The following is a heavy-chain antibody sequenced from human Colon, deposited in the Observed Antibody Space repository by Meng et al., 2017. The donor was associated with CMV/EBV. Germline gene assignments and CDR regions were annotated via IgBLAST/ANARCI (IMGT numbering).Heavy chain of an antibody. V-gene: IGHV3-30*03. D-gene: IGHD3-3*01. CDR2: ISYDNGYST. CDR3: ARAKDAVFGVVITSARNYYGMDV. J-gene: IGHJ6*02. CDR1: GFTFSSYG. Sequence: GESLKISCAASGFTFSSYGVHWVRQAPGKGLEWVAAISYDNGYSTYYADSVQGRFTISRDNSKNTLYLQMNSLRTEDTAVYYCARAKDAVFGVVITSARNYYGMDVWGQGTTVTVSS.